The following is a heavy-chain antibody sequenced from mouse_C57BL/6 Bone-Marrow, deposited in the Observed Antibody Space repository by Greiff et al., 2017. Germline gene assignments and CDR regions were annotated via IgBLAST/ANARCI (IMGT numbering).Heavy chain of an antibody. D-gene: IGHD2-3*01. Sequence: VQLQQSGAELVRPGASVKLSCTASGFTITDDYMHWVKQRPEQGLEWIGWIDPENGDTEYASKFQGKATITADTSSNTAYLQLSSLPSDDTAVYYCTFDGPYYAMDYWGQGTSVTVSS. CDR1: GFTITDDY. CDR2: IDPENGDT. CDR3: TFDGPYYAMDY. J-gene: IGHJ4*01. V-gene: IGHV14-4*01.